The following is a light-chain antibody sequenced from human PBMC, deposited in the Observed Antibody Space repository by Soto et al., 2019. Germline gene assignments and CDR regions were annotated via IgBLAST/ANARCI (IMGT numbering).Light chain of an antibody. Sequence: EIVLPQSPGTLSLSPGERATLSCRASQSVSSKYLDWYQHRPGQAPRLLIDAASRRATGIPDRFSGSGSGTEFTLPISRLEPEDFAVCYCQQYATSPWTFGQGTKVEIK. CDR2: AAS. CDR1: QSVSSKY. CDR3: QQYATSPWT. J-gene: IGKJ1*01. V-gene: IGKV3-20*01.